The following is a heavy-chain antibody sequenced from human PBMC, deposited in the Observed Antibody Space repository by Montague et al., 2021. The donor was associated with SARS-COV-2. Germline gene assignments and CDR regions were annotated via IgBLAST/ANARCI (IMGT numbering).Heavy chain of an antibody. CDR1: GFTFSNYD. V-gene: IGHV3-48*03. Sequence: SLRLSCAASGFTFSNYDMNWVRQAPGKGPEWISYISTSAYTTSYAGSVKGRFTISRDNGKNSLYLQTNSLRVEGTAVYYCTRDYRSIVGDGLDIWGQGTKVTVSS. CDR3: TRDYRSIVGDGLDI. CDR2: ISTSAYTT. J-gene: IGHJ3*02. D-gene: IGHD3-16*02.